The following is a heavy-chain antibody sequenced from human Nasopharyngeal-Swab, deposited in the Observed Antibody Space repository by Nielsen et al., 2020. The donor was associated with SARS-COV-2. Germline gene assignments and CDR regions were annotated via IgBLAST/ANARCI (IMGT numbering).Heavy chain of an antibody. V-gene: IGHV1-18*01. D-gene: IGHD5/OR15-5a*01. J-gene: IGHJ6*02. CDR3: AREVVSLGMDV. CDR1: GCIFTIYG. CDR2: ISAYNGNT. Sequence: ASVMVSCKASGCIFTIYGISWVRQAPGQGLEWMRWISAYNGNTNYAQKLQGRVTMTTDTSTSTAYMALRSLRSDDTAVYYCAREVVSLGMDVWGQGTTVTVSS.